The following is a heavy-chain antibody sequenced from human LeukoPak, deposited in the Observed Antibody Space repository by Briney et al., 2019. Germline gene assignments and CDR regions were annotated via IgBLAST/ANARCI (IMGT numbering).Heavy chain of an antibody. CDR1: GGSISSSSYY. V-gene: IGHV4-39*07. D-gene: IGHD6-19*01. CDR3: ARRVPPSYSSGWVTRINWFDP. CDR2: IYYSGST. Sequence: SETLSLTCTVSGGSISSSSYYWGWIRQPPGKGLEWIGSIYYSGSTYYNPSLKSRVTTSVDTSKNQFSLKLSSVTAADTAVYYCARRVPPSYSSGWVTRINWFDPWGQGTLVTVSS. J-gene: IGHJ5*02.